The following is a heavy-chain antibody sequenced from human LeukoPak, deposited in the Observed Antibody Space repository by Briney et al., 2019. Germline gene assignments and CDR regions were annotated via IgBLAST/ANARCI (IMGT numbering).Heavy chain of an antibody. CDR2: IRGSGGST. D-gene: IGHD6-13*01. CDR3: AYYSSSWPPHFDY. J-gene: IGHJ4*02. Sequence: GGSLRLSCAASGFTFSSYAMSWVRQAPGKGLEWVSAIRGSGGSTYYADSVKGRFTISRDNSKNTLYLQMNSLRAEDTAVYYCAYYSSSWPPHFDYWGQGTLVTVSS. V-gene: IGHV3-23*01. CDR1: GFTFSSYA.